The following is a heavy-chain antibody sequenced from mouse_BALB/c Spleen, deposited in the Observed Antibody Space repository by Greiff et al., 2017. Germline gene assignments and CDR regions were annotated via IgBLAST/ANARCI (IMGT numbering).Heavy chain of an antibody. CDR2: IDPETGGT. Sequence: VQLQQSGAELVRPGASVTLSCKASGYTFTDYEMHWVKQTPVHGLEWIGAIDPETGGTAYNQKFKGKATLTADKSSSTAYMELRSLTSEDSAVYYCTRPGGSSHFDYWGQGTTLTVSS. J-gene: IGHJ2*01. V-gene: IGHV1-15*01. D-gene: IGHD1-1*01. CDR3: TRPGGSSHFDY. CDR1: GYTFTDYE.